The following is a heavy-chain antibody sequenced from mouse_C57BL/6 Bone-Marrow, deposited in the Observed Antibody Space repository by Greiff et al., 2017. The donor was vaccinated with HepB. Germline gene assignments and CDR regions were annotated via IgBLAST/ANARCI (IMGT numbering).Heavy chain of an antibody. J-gene: IGHJ3*01. CDR3: ARDYYGSSPFAY. V-gene: IGHV1-63*01. CDR2: IYPGGGYT. Sequence: QVQLQQSGAELVRPGTSVKMSCKASGYTFTNYWIGWAKQRPGHGLEWIGDIYPGGGYTNYNEKFKGKATLTADKSSSTAYMELRSLTSEDSAVYFCARDYYGSSPFAYWGQGTLVTVSA. CDR1: GYTFTNYW. D-gene: IGHD1-1*01.